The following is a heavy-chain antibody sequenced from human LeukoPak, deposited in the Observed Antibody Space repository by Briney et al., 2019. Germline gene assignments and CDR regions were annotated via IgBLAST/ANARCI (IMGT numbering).Heavy chain of an antibody. V-gene: IGHV1-69*04. CDR1: GGTFSSYA. Sequence: SVKVSCKASGGTFSSYAIGWVRQAPGQGLEWMGRIIPIFGIANYAQKFQGRVTITADKSTSTAYMELSSLRSEDTAVYYCARGGSSVLREGMDVWGQGTTVTVSS. CDR3: ARGGSSVLREGMDV. J-gene: IGHJ6*02. CDR2: IIPIFGIA. D-gene: IGHD3-10*01.